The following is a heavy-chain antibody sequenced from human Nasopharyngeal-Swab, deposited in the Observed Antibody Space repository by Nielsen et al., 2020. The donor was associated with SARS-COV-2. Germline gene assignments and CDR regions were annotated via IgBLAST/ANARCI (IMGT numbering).Heavy chain of an antibody. D-gene: IGHD6-13*01. Sequence: WARQAPGQGLEWMGWISQYDTYKNYAQKFQGRLTMTTDTSTNTADMELRSLRSDDTGFYYLPRHSGDRWYSAMDFWGQGTTVTVSS. CDR3: PRHSGDRWYSAMDF. CDR2: ISQYDTYK. J-gene: IGHJ6*02. V-gene: IGHV1-18*01.